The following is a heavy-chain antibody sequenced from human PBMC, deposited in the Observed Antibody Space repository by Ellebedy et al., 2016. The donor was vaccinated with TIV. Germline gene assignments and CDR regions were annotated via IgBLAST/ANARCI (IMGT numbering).Heavy chain of an antibody. CDR1: GFSVPTIY. Sequence: PGGSLRLPCAASGFSVPTIYMTWLRQAPGKGLEWVSVVDAAGVTSYADSVKGRFTISTHSSKNTLFLQMNSLRPEDTAVYYCARSEPMDVWGKGTTVTVSS. CDR3: ARSEPMDV. D-gene: IGHD1-14*01. V-gene: IGHV3-53*04. J-gene: IGHJ6*04. CDR2: VDAAGVT.